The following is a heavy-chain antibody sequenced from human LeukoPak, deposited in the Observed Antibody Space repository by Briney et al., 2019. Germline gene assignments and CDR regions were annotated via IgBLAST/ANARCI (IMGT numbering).Heavy chain of an antibody. D-gene: IGHD5-12*01. CDR1: GFTFSSYN. J-gene: IGHJ4*02. Sequence: GGSLRLSCAASGFTFSSYNMNWVRQAPGKGLEWVSFISSSSDYIYYADSLKGRFTISRDNSKNTLYLQMNSLRAEDTAVYYCAKVVATSLPDYWGQGTLVTVSS. V-gene: IGHV3-21*01. CDR2: ISSSSDYI. CDR3: AKVVATSLPDY.